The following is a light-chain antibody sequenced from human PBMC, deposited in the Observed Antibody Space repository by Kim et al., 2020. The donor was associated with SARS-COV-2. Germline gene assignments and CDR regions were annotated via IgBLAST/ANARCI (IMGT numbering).Light chain of an antibody. CDR3: QSYDSNLSSWV. V-gene: IGLV1-40*01. J-gene: IGLJ3*02. CDR1: SSSNGAGYD. Sequence: RVRISCTGSSSSNGAGYDGYWYQQIPGTAPKLLMYGSNKRPSGVPDRFSGSKSGTSPSLAITGLQAEDEADYYCQSYDSNLSSWVFGGGTQLTVL. CDR2: GSN.